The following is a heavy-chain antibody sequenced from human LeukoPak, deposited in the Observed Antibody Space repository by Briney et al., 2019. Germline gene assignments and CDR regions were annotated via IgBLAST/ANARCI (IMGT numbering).Heavy chain of an antibody. V-gene: IGHV4-34*01. CDR3: ARGLGYCSGGSCYYFDY. D-gene: IGHD2-15*01. CDR2: INHSGST. J-gene: IGHJ4*02. CDR1: GGSFSGYY. Sequence: TSSETLSLTCAAYGGSFSGYYWSWIRQPPGKGLEWIGEINHSGSTNYNPSLKSRVTISVDTSKNQFSLKLSSVTAADTAVYYCARGLGYCSGGSCYYFDYWGQGTLVTVSS.